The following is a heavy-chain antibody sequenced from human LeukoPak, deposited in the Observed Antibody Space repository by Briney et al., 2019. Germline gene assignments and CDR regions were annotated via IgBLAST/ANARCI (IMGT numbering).Heavy chain of an antibody. J-gene: IGHJ4*02. CDR2: INHSGST. CDR1: GGPFSGYY. V-gene: IGHV4-34*01. CDR3: AGHQGTVLDWNYYFDY. D-gene: IGHD1-7*01. Sequence: SETLSLTCAVYGGPFSGYYWSWIRQPPGKGLEWIGEINHSGSTNYNPSLKSRVTISVDTSKNQFSLKLSSVTAADTAVYYCAGHQGTVLDWNYYFDYWGQGTLVTVSS.